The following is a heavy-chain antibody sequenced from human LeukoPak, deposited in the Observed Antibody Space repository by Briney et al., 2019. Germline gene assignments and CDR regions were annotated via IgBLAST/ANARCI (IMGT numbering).Heavy chain of an antibody. J-gene: IGHJ3*02. CDR3: ARGSPGDPPAFDI. CDR1: GGSISSYN. D-gene: IGHD4-17*01. V-gene: IGHV4-4*07. Sequence: SETLSLTCTVSGGSISSYNWHWIRQPAGKGLEWIGRIYSSGSTNYNPSLKRRVTMSVDTSKNQFSLKLNSVTAADTAVFYCARGSPGDPPAFDIWGQGTMVTVSS. CDR2: IYSSGST.